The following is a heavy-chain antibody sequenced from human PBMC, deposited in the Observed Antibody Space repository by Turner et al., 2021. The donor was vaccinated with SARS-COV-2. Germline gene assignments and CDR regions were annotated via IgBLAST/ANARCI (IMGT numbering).Heavy chain of an antibody. CDR3: AKVPPYGDYFDY. V-gene: IGHV3-23*01. J-gene: IGHJ4*02. CDR1: GFTFSSYA. CDR2: LSGSGGST. Sequence: EVPLLESGGCLVPPGGSLTRSCAASGFTFSSYAMSWVRQAPGKGLEWVSALSGSGGSTYYADSVKGRFTISRDTSKNTLYLQMNSLRAEDTAVYYCAKVPPYGDYFDYWGQGTLVTVSS. D-gene: IGHD4-17*01.